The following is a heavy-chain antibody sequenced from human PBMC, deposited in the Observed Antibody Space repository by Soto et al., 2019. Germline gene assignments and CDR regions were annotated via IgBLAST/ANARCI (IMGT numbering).Heavy chain of an antibody. D-gene: IGHD1-1*01. J-gene: IGHJ4*02. Sequence: QVQLVESGGGVVQPGRSLRLSCAASGFTFSSYGMHWVRQAPGKGLEWVAVIWYDGSNKYYADSVKGRFTISRDNSKNTLYMQMNSLRAEDTAVYYCARDSKLEPDYWGQGTLVTVSS. V-gene: IGHV3-33*01. CDR2: IWYDGSNK. CDR3: ARDSKLEPDY. CDR1: GFTFSSYG.